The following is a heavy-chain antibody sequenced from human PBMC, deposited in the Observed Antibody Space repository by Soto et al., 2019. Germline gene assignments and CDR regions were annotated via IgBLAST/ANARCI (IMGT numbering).Heavy chain of an antibody. CDR2: FYYSGST. V-gene: IGHV4-31*01. CDR1: GGSISSGDYY. CDR3: ARSDYYGMDV. Sequence: TSETMSLTCTVPGGSISSGDYYWSWIRQHPGKGLEWIGNFYYSGSTYYSPSFQGQVTISADKSISTAYLQWSSLKASDTAMYYCARSDYYGMDVWGQGTTVTVSS. J-gene: IGHJ6*02.